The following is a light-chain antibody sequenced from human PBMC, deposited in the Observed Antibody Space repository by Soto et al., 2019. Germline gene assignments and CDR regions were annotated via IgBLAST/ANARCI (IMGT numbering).Light chain of an antibody. CDR1: QSLLHSNGYNY. V-gene: IGKV2-28*01. Sequence: DIVMTQSPLSLPVTPGEPASISCRSSQSLLHSNGYNYLDWYLQKPGQSPQLLIYLGSNRASGVPDRFSGSGSGTDFTLTISRVEAEDVGVYYCMQPLQTPWTFGQGTKVDNK. CDR2: LGS. CDR3: MQPLQTPWT. J-gene: IGKJ1*01.